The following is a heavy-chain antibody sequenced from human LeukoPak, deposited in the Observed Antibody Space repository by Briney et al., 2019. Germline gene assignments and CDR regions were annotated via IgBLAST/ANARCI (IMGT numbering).Heavy chain of an antibody. CDR2: ISSSSSTI. V-gene: IGHV3-48*04. J-gene: IGHJ6*03. Sequence: GGSLRLSCAASGFTFNTYSMNWVRQAPGKGLEWVSYISSSSSTIYYADSVKGRFTISRDNAKKSLHLQMNSLRTEDTALYYCAKDTGSTPGAHYYYYMDVWGKGTTVTISS. CDR1: GFTFNTYS. D-gene: IGHD5/OR15-5a*01. CDR3: AKDTGSTPGAHYYYYMDV.